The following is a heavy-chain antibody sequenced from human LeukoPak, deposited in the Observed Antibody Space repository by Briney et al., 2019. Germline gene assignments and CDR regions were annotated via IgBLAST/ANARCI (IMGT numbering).Heavy chain of an antibody. J-gene: IGHJ4*02. V-gene: IGHV4-39*07. CDR1: GGSISSSSYY. CDR3: ARTDAVYDILTGYYPYYFDY. D-gene: IGHD3-9*01. Sequence: SETLSLTCTVSGGSISSSSYYWSWIRQPPGKGLEWIGSIYYSGSTNYNPSLKSRVTISVDTSKNQFSLKLSSVTAADTAVYYCARTDAVYDILTGYYPYYFDYWGQGTLVTVSS. CDR2: IYYSGST.